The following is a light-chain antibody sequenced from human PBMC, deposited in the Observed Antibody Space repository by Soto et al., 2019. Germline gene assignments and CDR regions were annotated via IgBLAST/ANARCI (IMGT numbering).Light chain of an antibody. Sequence: DIQMTQSPSSLSASVGDRVTITCQASQDISNYLNWYQQKPGEAPKLLINDATNLETGVPSRFSGSGSGTDSTFTLSSLQAEDIATYYCQQYDNLPITFGQGTRLEIK. CDR2: DAT. CDR3: QQYDNLPIT. J-gene: IGKJ5*01. CDR1: QDISNY. V-gene: IGKV1-33*01.